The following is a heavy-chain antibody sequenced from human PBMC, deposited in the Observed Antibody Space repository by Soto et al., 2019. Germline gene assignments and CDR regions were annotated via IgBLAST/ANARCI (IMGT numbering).Heavy chain of an antibody. D-gene: IGHD6-13*01. CDR3: ARTSGSSWYMPFDY. CDR1: GGTFSSYA. CDR2: IIPIFGTA. V-gene: IGHV1-69*18. J-gene: IGHJ4*02. Sequence: QVQLVQSGAEVKKPGSSVKVSCKASGGTFSSYAISWVRQAPGQGLEWMGRIIPIFGTANYAQKFQGRVTITTDESTSTAYMEHRRMRTEDTGVYYCARTSGSSWYMPFDYWGQGTLVTVSS.